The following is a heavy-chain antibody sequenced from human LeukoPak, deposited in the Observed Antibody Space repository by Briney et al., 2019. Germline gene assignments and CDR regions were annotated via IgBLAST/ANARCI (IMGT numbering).Heavy chain of an antibody. CDR2: ICTSSSYI. J-gene: IGHJ4*02. Sequence: PGGSLRLSCAASGFTFSSYSMSWVRQAPGKGLEWVSSICTSSSYIYYADSVKGRFTISRDNAKNTLYLQMSSLRAEDTAVYYCARVGEKEFHLWPEIDYWGQGTLVTVS. V-gene: IGHV3-21*01. CDR3: ARVGEKEFHLWPEIDY. D-gene: IGHD3-10*01. CDR1: GFTFSSYS.